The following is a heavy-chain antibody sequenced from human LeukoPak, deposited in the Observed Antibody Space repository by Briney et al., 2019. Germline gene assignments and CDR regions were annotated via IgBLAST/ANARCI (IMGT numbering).Heavy chain of an antibody. CDR2: ISGSGGST. D-gene: IGHD3-9*01. CDR3: AKDPLRYFDWLTGDY. J-gene: IGHJ4*02. Sequence: GGSLRLSCAASGFTFSSYAMSWVRQAPGKGLEWVSAISGSGGSTYYADSVKGRFTISRDNSKNTLYLQMDSLRAEDTAVYYCAKDPLRYFDWLTGDYWGQGTLVTVSS. V-gene: IGHV3-23*01. CDR1: GFTFSSYA.